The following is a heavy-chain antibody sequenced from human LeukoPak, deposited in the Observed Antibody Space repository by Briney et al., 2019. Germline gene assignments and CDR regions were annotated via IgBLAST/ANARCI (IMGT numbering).Heavy chain of an antibody. CDR2: IIPIFGTA. D-gene: IGHD5-24*01. J-gene: IGHJ4*02. V-gene: IGHV1-69*13. CDR1: GGTFSSYA. Sequence: ASVKVSCKASGGTFSSYAISWVRQAPGQGLEWMGGIIPIFGTANYAQKFQGRVTITADESTSTAYMELSCLRSEDTAVYYCAREIEIGRAFDYWGQGTLVTVSS. CDR3: AREIEIGRAFDY.